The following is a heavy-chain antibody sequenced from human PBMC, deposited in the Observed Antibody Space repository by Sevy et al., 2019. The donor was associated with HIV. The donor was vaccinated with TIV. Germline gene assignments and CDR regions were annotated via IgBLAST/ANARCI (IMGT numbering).Heavy chain of an antibody. CDR3: ARDEELLYDHGFDY. CDR2: TYYRSKWYN. V-gene: IGHV6-1*01. Sequence: QSQTLSLTCAISGDSVSSNSAAWNWIRQSPSRGLEWLGRTYYRSKWYNDYAVSVKSRITINPVTSKNQFSLQLNSVTPEDTAVYYCARDEELLYDHGFDYWGQGTLVTVSS. D-gene: IGHD3-10*01. CDR1: GDSVSSNSAA. J-gene: IGHJ4*02.